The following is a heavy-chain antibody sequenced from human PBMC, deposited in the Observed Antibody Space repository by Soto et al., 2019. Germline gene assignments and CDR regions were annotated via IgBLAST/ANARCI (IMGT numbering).Heavy chain of an antibody. V-gene: IGHV3-30-3*01. J-gene: IGHJ4*02. CDR1: GFTFSSYA. Sequence: PGGSLRLSCVASGFTFSSYAMHWVRQAPGKGLEWVAVISYDGSNKYYADSVKGRFTISRDNSKNTLYLQMNSLRAEDTSVYYCARAVSSSWGFDYWGQGTLVTVSS. CDR2: ISYDGSNK. CDR3: ARAVSSSWGFDY. D-gene: IGHD6-13*01.